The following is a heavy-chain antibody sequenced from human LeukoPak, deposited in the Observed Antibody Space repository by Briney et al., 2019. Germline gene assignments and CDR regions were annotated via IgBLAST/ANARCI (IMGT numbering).Heavy chain of an antibody. D-gene: IGHD2-2*01. CDR3: ARENCSSTSCPKGLDV. Sequence: GGSLGLSCAASGFTFSSYSMNWVRQAPGKGLEWVSSISSSSSYIYYADSVKGRFTISRDNAKNSLYLQMNSLRAEDTAVYYCARENCSSTSCPKGLDVWGKGTTVTVSS. V-gene: IGHV3-21*01. J-gene: IGHJ6*04. CDR1: GFTFSSYS. CDR2: ISSSSSYI.